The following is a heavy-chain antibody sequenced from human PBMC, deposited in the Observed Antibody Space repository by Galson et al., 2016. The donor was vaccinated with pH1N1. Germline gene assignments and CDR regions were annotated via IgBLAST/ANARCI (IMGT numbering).Heavy chain of an antibody. CDR2: IYHSSHSGST. J-gene: IGHJ6*02. V-gene: IGHV4-59*01. Sequence: ETLSLTCTVSGDSISSFYWNWIRQSPGRGLEWIGYIYHSSHSGSTKYNPYLKSRVTMSVDTSKSHFSLNLSSVTAADTAVYYCARGDFVVREGWYNGLDVWGQGTPVSVSS. D-gene: IGHD2-15*01. CDR3: ARGDFVVREGWYNGLDV. CDR1: GDSISSFY.